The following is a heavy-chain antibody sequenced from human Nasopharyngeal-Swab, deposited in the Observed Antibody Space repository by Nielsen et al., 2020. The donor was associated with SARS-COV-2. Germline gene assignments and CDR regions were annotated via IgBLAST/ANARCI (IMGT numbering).Heavy chain of an antibody. D-gene: IGHD7-27*01. J-gene: IGHJ4*02. CDR2: ISTGAVST. Sequence: GESLKISCAASGFTFSSYAMSWVRQAPAKGLEWVSAISTGAVSTFYAASVKGRFTISRDDSRTTLYLQMNSLRAEDTAVYYCAKQSANWGSYFDYWGQGTLVTVSS. V-gene: IGHV3-23*01. CDR1: GFTFSSYA. CDR3: AKQSANWGSYFDY.